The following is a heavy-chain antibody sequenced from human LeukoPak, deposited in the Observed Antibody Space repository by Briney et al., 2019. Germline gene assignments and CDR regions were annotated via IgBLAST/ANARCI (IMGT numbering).Heavy chain of an antibody. CDR3: ARDQELVRPLSLFDY. CDR2: INPDSGGT. D-gene: IGHD6-6*01. J-gene: IGHJ4*02. CDR1: GYTFTGYY. Sequence: GASVTVSCKASGYTFTGYYMHWVRQAPGQGGEGMGWINPDSGGTNYAQKFQGRVTMTRDTSISTAYMELSRLRSDDTAVYYCARDQELVRPLSLFDYWGQGTLVTVSS. V-gene: IGHV1-2*02.